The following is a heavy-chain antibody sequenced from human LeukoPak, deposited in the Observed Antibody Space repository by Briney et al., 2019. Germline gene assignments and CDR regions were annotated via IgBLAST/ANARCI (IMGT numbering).Heavy chain of an antibody. CDR2: ISYDGSNK. V-gene: IGHV3-30*03. J-gene: IGHJ6*03. CDR3: ARGHPYYYLDV. CDR1: GFTFSSYG. Sequence: QSGGSLRLSCAASGFTFSSYGMHWVRQAPGKGLEWVAVISYDGSNKYYADSVKGRFTISRDNSKNTLYLQMNSLRAEDTAVYYCARGHPYYYLDVWGKGTTVTISS.